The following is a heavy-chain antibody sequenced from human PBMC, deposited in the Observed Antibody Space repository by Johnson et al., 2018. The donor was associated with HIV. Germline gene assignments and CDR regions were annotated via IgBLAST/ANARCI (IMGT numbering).Heavy chain of an antibody. Sequence: VQLVESGGAVVQPGTSLRLSCAASGFTFSYYGVHWVRQAPGKGLEWVSLISYDGGNKSYADSVRGRFTISRDNSQNTLFLQMNSLRADDTAVYYCAKDLRVFDWFNAYDAFDIWGQGTMVTVSS. D-gene: IGHD3-9*01. V-gene: IGHV3-30-3*01. CDR1: GFTFSYYG. J-gene: IGHJ3*02. CDR3: AKDLRVFDWFNAYDAFDI. CDR2: ISYDGGNK.